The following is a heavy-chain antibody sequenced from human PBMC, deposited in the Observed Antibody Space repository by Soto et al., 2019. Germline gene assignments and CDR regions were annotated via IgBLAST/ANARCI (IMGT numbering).Heavy chain of an antibody. CDR2: INAGNGNT. V-gene: IGHV1-3*01. J-gene: IGHJ3*02. CDR3: ARDPRYCSGGSCIGDAFDI. D-gene: IGHD2-15*01. Sequence: ASVKVSCKASGYTFTSYAMHWVRQAPGQRLEWMGWINAGNGNTKYSQKLQGRVTITSDTSASTAYMKLSSLRFEDTAVYYCARDPRYCSGGSCIGDAFDIWGQGTMVTVSS. CDR1: GYTFTSYA.